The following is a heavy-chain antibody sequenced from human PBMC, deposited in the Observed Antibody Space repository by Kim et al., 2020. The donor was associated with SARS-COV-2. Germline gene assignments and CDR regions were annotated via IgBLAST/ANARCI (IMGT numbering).Heavy chain of an antibody. CDR3: ARGIKWLGDHTAFDY. CDR1: GYSFTGYY. Sequence: ASVKVSCKASGYSFTGYYMHWVRQAPRQGPEWMGRINPKSGDTNYPQKFQGRVTMTWDTSISTLYMELSSLRSDDTAVYYCARGIKWLGDHTAFDYWGQGSLVTVSS. CDR2: INPKSGDT. D-gene: IGHD3-10*01. J-gene: IGHJ4*02. V-gene: IGHV1-2*06.